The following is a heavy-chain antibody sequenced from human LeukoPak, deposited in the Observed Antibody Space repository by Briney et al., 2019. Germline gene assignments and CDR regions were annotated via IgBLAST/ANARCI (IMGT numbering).Heavy chain of an antibody. V-gene: IGHV3-7*03. CDR1: GLTFSNYW. CDR3: VKNSGWYRLDC. J-gene: IGHJ4*02. D-gene: IGHD6-13*01. CDR2: IKEDGSEK. Sequence: GVLRLSCAASGLTFSNYWMTWVRQAPGKGLEWAADIKEDGSEKYYVDSVKGRFTISRDNAKNSLFLQMDSLRSEDTAVYYCVKNSGWYRLDCWGQGTLVTVSS.